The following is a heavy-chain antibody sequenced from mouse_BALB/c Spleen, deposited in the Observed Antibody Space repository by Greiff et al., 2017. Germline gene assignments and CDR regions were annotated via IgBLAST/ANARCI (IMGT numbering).Heavy chain of an antibody. J-gene: IGHJ2*01. V-gene: IGHV14-1*02. D-gene: IGHD2-4*01. CDR1: GFNIKDYY. CDR2: IDPENGNT. Sequence: EVQLQQSGAELVRPGALVKLSCKASGFNIKDYYMHWVKQRPEQGLEWIGWIDPENGNTIYDPKFQGKASITADTSSNTAYLQLSSLTSEDTAVYYCARWPMITTRDFDYWGQGTTLTVSS. CDR3: ARWPMITTRDFDY.